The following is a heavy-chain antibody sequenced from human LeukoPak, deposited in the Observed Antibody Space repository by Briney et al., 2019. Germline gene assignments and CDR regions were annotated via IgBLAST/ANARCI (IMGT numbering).Heavy chain of an antibody. CDR2: IYYSGST. J-gene: IGHJ6*03. V-gene: IGHV4-39*07. Sequence: SETLSLTCTVSGGSISSSSYYWGWIRQPPGKGLEWIGTIYYSGSTNYNPSLKSRVTISVDTSKNQFSLKLSSVTAADTAVYYCARGRHDYSNIYYYYMDVWGKGTTVTVSS. CDR1: GGSISSSSYY. CDR3: ARGRHDYSNIYYYYMDV. D-gene: IGHD4-11*01.